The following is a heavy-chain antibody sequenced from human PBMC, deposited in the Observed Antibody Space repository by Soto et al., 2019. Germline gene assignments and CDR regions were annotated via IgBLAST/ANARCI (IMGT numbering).Heavy chain of an antibody. CDR1: GFTFNGPA. J-gene: IGHJ4*02. Sequence: EVQLVESGGGLVQPGGSVKLSCAASGFTFNGPAIHWVRQSSGKGLEWVGRIRNKANSYATVYAASMKGRFTISRDDSTNTAYLQMNGLKAEDSAVYYCSPAYVWGQGTLVTVPS. CDR2: IRNKANSYAT. CDR3: SPAYV. D-gene: IGHD3-16*01. V-gene: IGHV3-73*01.